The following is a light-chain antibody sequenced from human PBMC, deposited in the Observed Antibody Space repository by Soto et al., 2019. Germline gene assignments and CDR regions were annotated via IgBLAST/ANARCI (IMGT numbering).Light chain of an antibody. V-gene: IGKV3-15*01. CDR2: RAS. CDR1: QSVSSN. CDR3: QHYNNWPPWT. J-gene: IGKJ1*01. Sequence: EIVMTQSPATLSVFPGERATLSCRASQSVSSNLAWYQQKPGQAPRLLIYRASTRATGIPARFSGSGSGTEFTLTINSLQSEDFAVHYCQHYNNWPPWTFGQGTKVEIK.